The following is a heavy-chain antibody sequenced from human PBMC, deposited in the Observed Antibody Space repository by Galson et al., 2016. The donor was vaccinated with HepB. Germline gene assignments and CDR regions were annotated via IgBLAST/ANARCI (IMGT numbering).Heavy chain of an antibody. Sequence: CAISGDSVSSKSASWIWIRQSPSRGLEWLGRAYFRSKWYHDYAPSVNSRITITPDPSRNQFSLQLDSVTPEDTAIYYCSRGPRNYTSGWTFDSWGQGTPVTVSS. CDR2: AYFRSKWYH. V-gene: IGHV6-1*01. CDR1: GDSVSSKSAS. D-gene: IGHD6-19*01. CDR3: SRGPRNYTSGWTFDS. J-gene: IGHJ4*02.